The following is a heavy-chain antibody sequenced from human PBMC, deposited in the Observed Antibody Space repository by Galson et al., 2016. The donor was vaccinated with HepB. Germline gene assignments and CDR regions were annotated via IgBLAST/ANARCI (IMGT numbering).Heavy chain of an antibody. Sequence: SLRLSCAASGFTFSSYSMNWVRQAPGKGLEWVSAIRGSGGSTFYADSVKGRLTISRDNSMNTLYLQTNSLRAEDTAVYYCAKIGQRTPHPDYWGQGTLVTVSS. J-gene: IGHJ4*02. CDR3: AKIGQRTPHPDY. CDR2: IRGSGGST. CDR1: GFTFSSYS. V-gene: IGHV3-23*01.